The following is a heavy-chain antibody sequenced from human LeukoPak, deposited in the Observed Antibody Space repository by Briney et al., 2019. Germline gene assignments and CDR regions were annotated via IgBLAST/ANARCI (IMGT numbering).Heavy chain of an antibody. J-gene: IGHJ2*01. D-gene: IGHD3-22*01. CDR2: IDYSGST. CDR3: ARRAYYDTSGYSPASGYFDL. Sequence: SETLSLTCSVSGGSISSYYWTWIRQPPGKGLEWLGYIDYSGSTSYNPSLRSRGTMSIATSRSQFSLRLTSVTAADTAIYYCARRAYYDTSGYSPASGYFDLWGRGTLVTVSS. V-gene: IGHV4-59*08. CDR1: GGSISSYY.